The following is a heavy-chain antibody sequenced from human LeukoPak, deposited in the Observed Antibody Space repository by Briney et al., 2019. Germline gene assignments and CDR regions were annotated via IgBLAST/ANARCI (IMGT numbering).Heavy chain of an antibody. CDR3: ARQWLVHGLDY. CDR1: GFTFSSYA. J-gene: IGHJ4*02. CDR2: ISGSGGST. D-gene: IGHD6-19*01. V-gene: IGHV3-23*01. Sequence: GGSLRLSCAASGFTFSSYAMSWVRQAPRKGLEWVSAISGSGGSTYYADSVKGRFTISRDNSKNTLYLQMNSLRAEDTAVYYCARQWLVHGLDYWGQGTLVTVSS.